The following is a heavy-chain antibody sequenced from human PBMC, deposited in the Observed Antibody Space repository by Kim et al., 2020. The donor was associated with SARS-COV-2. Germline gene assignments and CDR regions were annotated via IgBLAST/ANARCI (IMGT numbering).Heavy chain of an antibody. V-gene: IGHV3-33*01. CDR1: GFTFSSYG. D-gene: IGHD3-10*01. Sequence: GGSLRLSCAASGFTFSSYGMHWVRQAPGKGLEWVAVIWYDGSNKYYADSVKGRFTISRDNSKNTLYLQMNSLRAEDTAVYYCAREVGQARLWFGEGWFDPWVQGTLVTVSS. CDR3: AREVGQARLWFGEGWFDP. CDR2: IWYDGSNK. J-gene: IGHJ5*02.